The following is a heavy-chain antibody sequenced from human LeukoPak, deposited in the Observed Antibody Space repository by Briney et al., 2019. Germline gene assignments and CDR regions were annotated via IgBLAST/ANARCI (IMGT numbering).Heavy chain of an antibody. CDR1: GGSFSGYY. V-gene: IGHV4-34*01. CDR3: ARQTRWLQPHWGY. J-gene: IGHJ4*02. D-gene: IGHD5-24*01. Sequence: SETLSLTCAVYGGSFSGYYWSWIRQPPGKGLEWIGEINHSGSTNYNPSLKSRVTISVDTSKNQFSLKLSSVTAADTAVYYCARQTRWLQPHWGYWGQGTLVTVSS. CDR2: INHSGST.